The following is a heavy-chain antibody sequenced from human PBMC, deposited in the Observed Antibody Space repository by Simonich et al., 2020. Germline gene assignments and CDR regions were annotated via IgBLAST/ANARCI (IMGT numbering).Heavy chain of an antibody. J-gene: IGHJ4*02. V-gene: IGHV4-34*01. CDR3: ARHLQLGPFDY. D-gene: IGHD1-1*01. CDR1: GGSFSGYY. Sequence: QVQLQQWGAGLLKPSETLSLTCSVYGGSFSGYYWSWIRQPPGTGLEWIGEINHSGSTNYNPSLKRRVTISVDTSKNQFSLKLSSVTAADTAVYYCARHLQLGPFDYWGQGTLVTVSS. CDR2: INHSGST.